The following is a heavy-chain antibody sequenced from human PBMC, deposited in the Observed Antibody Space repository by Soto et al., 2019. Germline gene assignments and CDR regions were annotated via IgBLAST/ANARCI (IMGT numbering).Heavy chain of an antibody. CDR3: AHSPLFYGDYSDF. CDR1: GFSLNSDGVG. J-gene: IGHJ4*02. D-gene: IGHD4-17*01. CDR2: IYWNDEK. V-gene: IGHV2-5*01. Sequence: QITWKESGPALLTPTQTLTLTCSFSGFSLNSDGVGVGWFRQAPGKALEWLALIYWNDEKRYSPSLKSRLTITQYPSKNHVVLTMTNVNPADTATYFCAHSPLFYGDYSDFWGQGTLVTVAS.